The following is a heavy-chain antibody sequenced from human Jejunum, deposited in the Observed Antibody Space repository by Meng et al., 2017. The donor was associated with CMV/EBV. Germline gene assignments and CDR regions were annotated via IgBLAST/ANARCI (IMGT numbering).Heavy chain of an antibody. D-gene: IGHD1-26*01. V-gene: IGHV4-4*07. CDR2: FYSSDTY. CDR1: GGSINNYY. CDR3: ARGPGASTREGFDY. J-gene: IGHJ4*02. Sequence: QLHMQGSGPGLVKPSETLSLTCTVSGGSINNYYWSWIRQSAGKGLEWIGRFYSSDTYNYHPSLNSRVTMSLDTSKNQFSLNLRSVTAADTAIYYCARGPGASTREGFDYWGLGTLVTVSS.